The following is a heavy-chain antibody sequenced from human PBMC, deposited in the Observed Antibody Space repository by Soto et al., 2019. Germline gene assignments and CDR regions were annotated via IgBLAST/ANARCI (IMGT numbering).Heavy chain of an antibody. CDR1: GGSFSGYY. V-gene: IGHV4-34*01. CDR3: ACWGRDYFDY. J-gene: IGHJ4*02. CDR2: INHSGST. Sequence: PSETLSLTCAVYGGSFSGYYWSWIRQPPGKGLEWIGEINHSGSTNYNPSLKSRVTISVDTSKNQFSLKLSSVTAADTAVYYCACWGRDYFDYWGQGTLVTVSS. D-gene: IGHD7-27*01.